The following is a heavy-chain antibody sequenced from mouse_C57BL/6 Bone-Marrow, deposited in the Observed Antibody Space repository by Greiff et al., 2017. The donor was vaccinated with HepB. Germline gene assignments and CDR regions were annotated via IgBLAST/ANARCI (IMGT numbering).Heavy chain of an antibody. D-gene: IGHD2-4*01. CDR3: ARGAFHYDYYFDY. J-gene: IGHJ2*01. Sequence: VQLQESGAELVKPGASVKLSCKASGYTFTSYWMHWVKQRPGQGLEWIGMIHPNSGSTNYNEKFKSKATLTVDKSSSTAYMQLSSLTSEDSAVYYCARGAFHYDYYFDYWGQGTTLTVSS. CDR1: GYTFTSYW. CDR2: IHPNSGST. V-gene: IGHV1-64*01.